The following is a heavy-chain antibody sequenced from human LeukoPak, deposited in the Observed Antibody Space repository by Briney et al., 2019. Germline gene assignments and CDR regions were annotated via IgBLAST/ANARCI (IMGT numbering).Heavy chain of an antibody. J-gene: IGHJ4*02. D-gene: IGHD3-10*01. CDR2: ISGSGGST. V-gene: IGHV3-23*01. CDR1: GFTFSSYA. CDR3: AKGTMVQGVISVFDY. Sequence: PGGSLRLSCAASGFTFSSYAMSWVRPAPGKGLAWVSAISGSGGSTYYADSVKGRFTISRDNSKNTLYLQMNSLRAEDTAVYYCAKGTMVQGVISVFDYWGQGTLVTVSS.